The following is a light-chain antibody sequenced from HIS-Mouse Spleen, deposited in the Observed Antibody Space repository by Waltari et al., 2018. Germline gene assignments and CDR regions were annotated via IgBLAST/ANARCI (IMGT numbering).Light chain of an antibody. V-gene: IGLV3-25*03. Sequence: SYELTQPPSVSVSTGQTARITCSGAALPKQYAYGYQQKPGQAPVLVIYKDSERPSGIPERFTGSSSGTTVTLTISGVQAEDEADYYCQSADSSGTYWVFGGGTKLTVL. CDR2: KDS. CDR3: QSADSSGTYWV. J-gene: IGLJ3*02. CDR1: ALPKQY.